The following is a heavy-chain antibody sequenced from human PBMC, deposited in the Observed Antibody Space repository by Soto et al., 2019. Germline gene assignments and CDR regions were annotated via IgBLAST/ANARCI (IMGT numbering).Heavy chain of an antibody. J-gene: IGHJ5*02. Sequence: QVQLQESGPGLVKPSETLSLTCTVSGGSISSYYWSWIRQPAGKGLDWIGRIYTSGSTNYNPPLKIRVTMSVATSKNQFSLKLISVTAADTAVYYCARDSARYCSSTSCYALFGPRHNWFDTWGQGTLVTVSS. CDR3: ARDSARYCSSTSCYALFGPRHNWFDT. CDR1: GGSISSYY. V-gene: IGHV4-4*07. D-gene: IGHD2-2*01. CDR2: IYTSGST.